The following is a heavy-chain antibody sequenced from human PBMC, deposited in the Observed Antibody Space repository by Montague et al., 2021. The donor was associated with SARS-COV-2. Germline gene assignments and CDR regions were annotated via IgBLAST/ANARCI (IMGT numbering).Heavy chain of an antibody. J-gene: IGHJ4*02. CDR2: INYSGTT. V-gene: IGHV4-39*01. D-gene: IGHD6-13*01. CDR3: ARHWGTAAVGN. Sequence: SETLSLTCSVSGGSITGRTYYWGCIRQSPGKGLEWIGAINYSGTTYYNPSLKSRVTISLDTAKNQFSLKMTSVTAADTAVYYCARHWGTAAVGNWGQGTPVTVSS. CDR1: GGSITGRTYY.